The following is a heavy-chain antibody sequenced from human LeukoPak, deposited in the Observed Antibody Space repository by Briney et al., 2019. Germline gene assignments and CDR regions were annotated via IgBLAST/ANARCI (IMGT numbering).Heavy chain of an antibody. V-gene: IGHV1-46*01. CDR2: INPSGGST. J-gene: IGHJ3*02. D-gene: IGHD3-10*01. CDR1: GYTFTNYY. CDR3: ARGTGLKAFDI. Sequence: ASMKVSCKASGYTFTNYYMHWVRQAPGQGLEWMGIINPSGGSTIYAQKFQGRVTMTRDTSTSTVYMELSRLRSEDTAVYYCARGTGLKAFDIWGQGTMVTVSS.